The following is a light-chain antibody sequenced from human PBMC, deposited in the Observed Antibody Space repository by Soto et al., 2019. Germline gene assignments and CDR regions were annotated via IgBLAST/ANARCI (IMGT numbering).Light chain of an antibody. J-gene: IGLJ1*01. Sequence: QSALNQPASGSGSPGQSITISCTGTTSDVGGYNFVSWYQLHPGKAPQLMIFEVSNRPSGVSNRFSGSKSGNTASLTISGLQSEDEADYYCSSYTSSGTRVFGTGTKLTVL. CDR2: EVS. V-gene: IGLV2-14*01. CDR3: SSYTSSGTRV. CDR1: TSDVGGYNF.